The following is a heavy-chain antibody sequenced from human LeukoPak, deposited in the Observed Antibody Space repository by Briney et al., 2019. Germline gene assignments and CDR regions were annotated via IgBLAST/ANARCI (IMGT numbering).Heavy chain of an antibody. CDR3: ARRARGAKFGSGAFDI. D-gene: IGHD3-10*01. CDR2: INSDGGST. V-gene: IGHV3-74*01. CDR1: GFTFSSYW. Sequence: GGSLRLSCAASGFTFSSYWMHWVRQAPGKGLVWVSRINSDGGSTTYADSVKGRFTISRDNAKNTLYLQMNSLRVEDTAVYYCARRARGAKFGSGAFDIWGQGTMVTVSS. J-gene: IGHJ3*02.